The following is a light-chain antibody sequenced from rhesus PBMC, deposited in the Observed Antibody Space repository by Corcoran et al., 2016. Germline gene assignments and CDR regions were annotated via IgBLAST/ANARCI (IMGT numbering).Light chain of an antibody. CDR1: QDINNY. Sequence: DIQMTQSPSSLSASVGDRVTITCRASQDINNYLSWYQQKPGKAPKPLIYYASNLKTGVPSRFSGSRSGTDYTLTIGSLQPEDFATYYCQQYIKSPYTFGQGTKVEIK. CDR2: YAS. V-gene: IGKV1-66*01. J-gene: IGKJ2*01. CDR3: QQYIKSPYT.